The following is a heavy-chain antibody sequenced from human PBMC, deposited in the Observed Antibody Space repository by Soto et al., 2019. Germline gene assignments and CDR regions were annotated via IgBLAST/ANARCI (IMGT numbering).Heavy chain of an antibody. D-gene: IGHD2-8*01. CDR3: AKNGQPPYYYYGLDV. CDR1: GYTFTRYG. Sequence: ASVKVSCKASGYTFTRYGISWVRQAPGQGLEWMGWISGYNGDTNYAQKFQGSVSMTIDTSTTTAYMELRSLTSDDTAVYYCAKNGQPPYYYYGLDVWGQGTKVTVSS. V-gene: IGHV1-18*01. J-gene: IGHJ6*02. CDR2: ISGYNGDT.